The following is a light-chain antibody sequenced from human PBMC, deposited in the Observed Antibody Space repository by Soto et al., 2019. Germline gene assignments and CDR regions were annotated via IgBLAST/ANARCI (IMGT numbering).Light chain of an antibody. V-gene: IGKV1-17*01. CDR1: QDIKDH. CDR3: LQHNSDPWT. J-gene: IGKJ1*01. CDR2: VAS. Sequence: DIQMTQSASSLSASVGDRVTLTCRVSQDIKDHLGWYQQKPGKAPKSLIYVASRLQSGVPPRFSGSGSGTEFTLTISSLQPADLAAYFCLQHNSDPWTFGQGTKVEI.